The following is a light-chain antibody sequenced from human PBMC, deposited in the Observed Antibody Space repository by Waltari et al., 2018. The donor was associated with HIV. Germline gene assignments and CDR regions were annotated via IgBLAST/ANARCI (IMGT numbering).Light chain of an antibody. CDR2: GES. CDR3: QQYSVSPYT. V-gene: IGKV3-20*01. Sequence: TVLTQSPGTLSLSPGERATLSCRASQSVSSGYLAWYQQKPGQAPRLFIFGESSRATGVPDRFSGSGSGTDFTLTIDRLEPEDFAVYYCQQYSVSPYTFGQGTKLEIK. J-gene: IGKJ2*01. CDR1: QSVSSGY.